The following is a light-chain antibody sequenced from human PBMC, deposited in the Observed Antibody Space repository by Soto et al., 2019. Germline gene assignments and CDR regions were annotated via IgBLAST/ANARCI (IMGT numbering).Light chain of an antibody. V-gene: IGKV3-11*01. Sequence: EIVLTQSPATLSLSPGERATLSCRASQSVSSYLAWYQQKPGQAPRLLIYDASNRATGIPARFSGSGSGTDCTLTISSLEPEDCAVYYCQQRSNWPPKITFGQGTRLEIK. CDR3: QQRSNWPPKIT. CDR1: QSVSSY. J-gene: IGKJ5*01. CDR2: DAS.